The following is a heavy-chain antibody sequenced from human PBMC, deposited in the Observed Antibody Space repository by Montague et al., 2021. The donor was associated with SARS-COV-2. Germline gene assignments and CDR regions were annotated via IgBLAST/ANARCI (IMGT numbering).Heavy chain of an antibody. D-gene: IGHD3-16*01. V-gene: IGHV4-4*02. CDR3: AGGGTYHYGLDF. J-gene: IGHJ6*02. Sequence: SETLSLTCTVSDGSISSPNWYNWVRQPPGKGLEWIGEIYYTGNTNYNPSRKSRVTIFIDKSKNPFSLQLNSVTAADTAVYYCAGGGTYHYGLDFWGQGTTVTVSS. CDR2: IYYTGNT. CDR1: DGSISSPNW.